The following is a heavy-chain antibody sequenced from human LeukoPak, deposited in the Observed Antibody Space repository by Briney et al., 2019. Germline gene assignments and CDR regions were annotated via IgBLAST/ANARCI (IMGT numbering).Heavy chain of an antibody. V-gene: IGHV1-2*02. D-gene: IGHD6-13*01. CDR3: TRGGESAGTQTNFDN. CDR2: INPNSGGT. J-gene: IGHJ4*02. CDR1: GYTFTGYY. Sequence: ASVKVSCKASGYTFTGYYMHWVRQAPGQGFEWMGWINPNSGGTKYGQTYQGRVTMTRDTSINTAYLDLNRLTSDDTAVYYCTRGGESAGTQTNFDNWGQGTLVIVSS.